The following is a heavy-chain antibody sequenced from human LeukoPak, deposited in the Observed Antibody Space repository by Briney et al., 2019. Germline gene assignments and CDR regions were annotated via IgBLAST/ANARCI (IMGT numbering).Heavy chain of an antibody. CDR2: ISAYNGNT. CDR1: GYTFTSYG. D-gene: IGHD6-19*01. V-gene: IGHV1-18*01. Sequence: ASVKVSCKASGYTFTSYGISWVRQAPGQGLEWMGWISAYNGNTNYAHKLQGRVTMTTDTSTSTAYMELRSLRSDDTAVYYCARDLRAVADPYYYYGMDVWGQGTTVTVSS. J-gene: IGHJ6*02. CDR3: ARDLRAVADPYYYYGMDV.